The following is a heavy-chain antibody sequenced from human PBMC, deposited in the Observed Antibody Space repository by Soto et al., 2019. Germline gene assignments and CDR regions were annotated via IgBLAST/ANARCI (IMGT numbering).Heavy chain of an antibody. CDR1: GFTFDDYA. CDR2: ISWNSGSI. Sequence: GGSLRLSCAASGFTFDDYAMHWVRQAPGKGLEWVSGISWNSGSIGYADSVKGRFTISRDNAKNSLYLQMNSLRAEDTALYYCAKDMRVRRGYRAFDIWGQGTMVTVSS. CDR3: AKDMRVRRGYRAFDI. D-gene: IGHD6-13*01. V-gene: IGHV3-9*01. J-gene: IGHJ3*02.